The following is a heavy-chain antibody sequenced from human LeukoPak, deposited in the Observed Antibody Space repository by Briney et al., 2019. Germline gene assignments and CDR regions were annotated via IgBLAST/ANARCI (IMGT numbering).Heavy chain of an antibody. CDR2: MNADSGAT. Sequence: ASVKVSCKASGYTFTGYNIHWVRQAPGQGLEWMGWMNADSGATTYAQKFQGGVTMTRDTSITSANMELSSLTSDDTGVYYCARERYYYDQWGQGTLVTVSS. V-gene: IGHV1-2*02. D-gene: IGHD3-22*01. CDR3: ARERYYYDQ. J-gene: IGHJ4*02. CDR1: GYTFTGYN.